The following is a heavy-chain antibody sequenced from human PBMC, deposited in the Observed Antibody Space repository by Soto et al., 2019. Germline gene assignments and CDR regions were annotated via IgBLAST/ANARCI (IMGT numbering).Heavy chain of an antibody. CDR1: GFTFGNYA. J-gene: IGHJ5*02. CDR2: ITGIDGRT. Sequence: PGGSLRLSCVGPGFTFGNYAMSCVRQAPAKGLEWVSSITGIDGRTYYADSVKGRFTISRDNPKNTLYLQMNNLRAEDTAMFYCAKDRGPYCSGGICYPPSWFDPWGQGTQVTVSS. D-gene: IGHD2-15*01. V-gene: IGHV3-23*01. CDR3: AKDRGPYCSGGICYPPSWFDP.